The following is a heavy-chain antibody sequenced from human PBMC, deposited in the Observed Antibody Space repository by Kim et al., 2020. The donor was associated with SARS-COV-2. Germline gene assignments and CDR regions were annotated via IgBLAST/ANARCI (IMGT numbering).Heavy chain of an antibody. CDR3: ARDYGGREGPFDY. V-gene: IGHV1-69*13. CDR2: IIPIFGTA. D-gene: IGHD4-17*01. CDR1: GGTFSSYA. Sequence: SVKVSCKASGGTFSSYAISWVRQAPGQGLEWMGGIIPIFGTANYAQKFQGRVTITADESTSTAYMELSSLRSEDTAVYYCARDYGGREGPFDYWGQGTLVTVSS. J-gene: IGHJ4*02.